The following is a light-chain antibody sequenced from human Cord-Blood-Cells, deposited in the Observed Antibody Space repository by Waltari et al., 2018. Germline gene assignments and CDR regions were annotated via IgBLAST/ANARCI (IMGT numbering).Light chain of an antibody. CDR2: GAS. CDR3: QQYNNWPPAPWT. J-gene: IGKJ1*01. V-gene: IGKV3-15*01. Sequence: EIVMTQSPATLSVSPGERATFSCRASQSVSSNLAWYQQKPGQAPRLLIYGASTRATGIPARFSGSGSGTEFTLTISSLQSEDFAVYYCQQYNNWPPAPWTFGQGTKVEIK. CDR1: QSVSSN.